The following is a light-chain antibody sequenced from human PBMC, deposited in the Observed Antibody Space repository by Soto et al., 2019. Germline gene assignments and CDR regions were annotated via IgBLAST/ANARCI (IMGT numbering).Light chain of an antibody. CDR2: EVI. CDR3: SSYSATNTLV. J-gene: IGLJ1*01. Sequence: ALTQPASVSGSPGQSSTISCTGTSXDVGDYPNVSWYQQHPGKVPKLIIYEVIHRPSGVTSRFSGSKSENTASLTISGLQAEDEADYYCSSYSATNTLVCGSGTKVTVL. V-gene: IGLV2-14*01. CDR1: SXDVGDYPN.